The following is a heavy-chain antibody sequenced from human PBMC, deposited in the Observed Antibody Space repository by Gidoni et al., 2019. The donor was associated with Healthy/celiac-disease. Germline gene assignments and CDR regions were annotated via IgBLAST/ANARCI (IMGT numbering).Heavy chain of an antibody. CDR2: ISSSSSYI. J-gene: IGHJ5*02. CDR3: ARDGFSYTLPNWFDP. CDR1: GSTFSSYS. Sequence: EVQLVESGGGLVKPGGSLRLSCAASGSTFSSYSMNWVRHAPGKGLEWVSSISSSSSYIYYADSVKGRFTISRDNAKNSLYLQMNSLRAEDTAVYYCARDGFSYTLPNWFDPWGQGTLVTVSS. V-gene: IGHV3-21*01. D-gene: IGHD1-1*01.